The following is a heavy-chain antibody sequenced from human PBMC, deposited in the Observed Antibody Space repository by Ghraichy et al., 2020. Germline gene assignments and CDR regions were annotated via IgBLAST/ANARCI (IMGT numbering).Heavy chain of an antibody. D-gene: IGHD6-13*01. CDR2: INPSGST. V-gene: IGHV4-34*01. CDR1: GGSFSGYY. Sequence: SPTLSLTCAVYGGSFSGYYWSWIRQPPGKGLEWIGEINPSGSTNYNPSLKSRVTISVDTSKNQFSLNLSSVTAADTAVYYCARGVPGYSSSWYTYWGQGTLVTVSS. CDR3: ARGVPGYSSSWYTY. J-gene: IGHJ4*02.